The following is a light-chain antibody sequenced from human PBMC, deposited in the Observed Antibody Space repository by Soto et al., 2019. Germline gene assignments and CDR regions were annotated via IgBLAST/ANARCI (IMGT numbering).Light chain of an antibody. CDR3: QQYGDSRT. CDR1: QSVSSSY. Sequence: EIVLTQSPGTLSLSPGERATLSCRASQSVSSSYLAWYQQEPGQAPRLLIYGASRRATGIPDRFSGSGSGTDFTLTVSRLEPEDFAVYYCQQYGDSRTFGQGTKLEIK. J-gene: IGKJ2*01. CDR2: GAS. V-gene: IGKV3-20*01.